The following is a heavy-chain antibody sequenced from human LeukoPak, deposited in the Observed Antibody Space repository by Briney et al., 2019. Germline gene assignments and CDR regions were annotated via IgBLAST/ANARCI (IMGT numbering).Heavy chain of an antibody. V-gene: IGHV1-2*02. CDR2: INPNSGDT. Sequence: ASVKVSCKASGYTLTGYYMHWVRQAPGQGLEWMGWINPNSGDTNYAQKFQGRVTMTRDTSISTAYMELSRLRSDDTAVYYCARYYYDSSGSFHYWGQGTLVTVSS. D-gene: IGHD3-22*01. CDR1: GYTLTGYY. J-gene: IGHJ4*02. CDR3: ARYYYDSSGSFHY.